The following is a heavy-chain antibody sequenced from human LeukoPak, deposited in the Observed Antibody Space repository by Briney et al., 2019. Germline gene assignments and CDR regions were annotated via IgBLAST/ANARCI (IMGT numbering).Heavy chain of an antibody. V-gene: IGHV3-33*01. Sequence: GRSLRLSCAASGFTFSSYGMHWVRQAPGKGLEWVAVIWYDGSNKYYADSVKGRFTISRDNSKNTLYLQMNSLRAEDTAVYYCARADYGDHVGFFDYWGQGTLVTVSS. D-gene: IGHD4-17*01. CDR2: IWYDGSNK. J-gene: IGHJ4*02. CDR3: ARADYGDHVGFFDY. CDR1: GFTFSSYG.